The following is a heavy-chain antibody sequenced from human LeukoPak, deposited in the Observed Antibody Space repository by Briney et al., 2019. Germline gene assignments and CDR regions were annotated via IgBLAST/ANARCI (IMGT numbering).Heavy chain of an antibody. Sequence: GRSLRLSCAASGFIFNTYGMHWVRQAPGKGREWVAVILFDGSEKYYVDSVKGRFTISRDNSKNSLYLQMNSLRVEDTAVYYCVRSQYDFDYWGQGPLVTVSS. CDR2: ILFDGSEK. CDR3: VRSQYDFDY. CDR1: GFIFNTYG. V-gene: IGHV3-30*03. J-gene: IGHJ4*02. D-gene: IGHD2-2*01.